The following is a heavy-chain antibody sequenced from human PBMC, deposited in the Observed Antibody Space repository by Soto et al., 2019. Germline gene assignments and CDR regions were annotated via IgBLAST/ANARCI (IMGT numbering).Heavy chain of an antibody. CDR2: INHSART. D-gene: IGHD3-10*01. CDR3: ARGRGRLWFDP. CDR1: GGSFSGYY. Sequence: QVQLQQWGAGLLKPSETLSLTCAVYGGSFSGYYWSWIRQPPGKGLEWIGEINHSARTNYNPSLKSRVIPLVDTSKNQCSLKRGSVTAAATAVYYCARGRGRLWFDPWGQGTLVTVSS. J-gene: IGHJ5*02. V-gene: IGHV4-34*01.